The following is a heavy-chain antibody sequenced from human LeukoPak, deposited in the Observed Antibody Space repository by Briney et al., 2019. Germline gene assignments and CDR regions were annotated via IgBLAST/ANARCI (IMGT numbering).Heavy chain of an antibody. CDR1: GFAVSSNY. V-gene: IGHV3-53*01. CDR3: ARGQTALDY. Sequence: GGSLRLSCAASGFAVSSNYMSWVRQAPGKGLEWVSVIYRGGDTYYADSVKGRFTISRDNAKNSLYLQMNSLRAEDTAVYYCARGQTALDYWGQGTLVTVSS. D-gene: IGHD5-18*01. CDR2: IYRGGDT. J-gene: IGHJ4*02.